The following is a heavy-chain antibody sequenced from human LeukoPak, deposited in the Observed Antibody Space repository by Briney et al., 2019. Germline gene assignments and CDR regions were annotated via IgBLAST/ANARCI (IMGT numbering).Heavy chain of an antibody. CDR1: GYTFTSYA. D-gene: IGHD2-2*01. J-gene: IGHJ4*02. CDR3: ARADFSCSSTSCYAEHFDY. Sequence: GASVKVSCKASGYTFTSYAMNWVRQAPGQGLEWMGWINTNTGNPTYAQGFTGRFVFSLDTSVSTAYLQISSLKAEDTAVYYCARADFSCSSTSCYAEHFDYWGQGTLVTVSS. CDR2: INTNTGNP. V-gene: IGHV7-4-1*02.